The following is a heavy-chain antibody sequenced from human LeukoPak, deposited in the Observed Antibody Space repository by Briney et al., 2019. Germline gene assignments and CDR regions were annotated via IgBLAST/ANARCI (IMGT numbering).Heavy chain of an antibody. CDR1: GFTFSTYA. CDR2: ISGSGANT. V-gene: IGHV3-23*01. CDR3: AKERAGYTNPYYFDY. Sequence: LPGGSLRLSCAASGFTFSTYAMSWVSQAPGKGLEWVSTISGSGANTSYADSVRGRFTISRDNSKNTLYLHMNSLRAEDTAVYYGAKERAGYTNPYYFDYGGQGTLVTVSA. D-gene: IGHD3-16*02. J-gene: IGHJ4*02.